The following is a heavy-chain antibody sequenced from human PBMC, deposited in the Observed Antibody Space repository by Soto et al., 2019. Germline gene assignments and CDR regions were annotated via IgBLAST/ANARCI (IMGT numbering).Heavy chain of an antibody. V-gene: IGHV1-8*01. D-gene: IGHD2-2*01. CDR3: ARGPILVVPAAMLVDY. J-gene: IGHJ4*02. CDR2: MNPNSGNT. Sequence: ASVKVSCKASGYTFTSYDINWVRQATGQGPEWMGWMNPNSGNTGYAQKFQGRVTMTRNTSISTAYMELSSLRSEDTAVYYCARGPILVVPAAMLVDYWGQGTLVTVSS. CDR1: GYTFTSYD.